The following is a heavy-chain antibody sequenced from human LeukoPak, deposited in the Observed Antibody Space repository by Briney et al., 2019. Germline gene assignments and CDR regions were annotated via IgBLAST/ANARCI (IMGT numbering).Heavy chain of an antibody. V-gene: IGHV3-9*01. Sequence: GGSLRLSCAASGFTFDDYAMHWVRQAPGKGLEWVSGISWNSGSIGYADSVKGRFTISGDNAKNSLYLQMNSLRAEDTALYYCAKADSAHYYDSSGLDYWGQGTLVTVSS. CDR3: AKADSAHYYDSSGLDY. CDR1: GFTFDDYA. D-gene: IGHD3-22*01. J-gene: IGHJ4*02. CDR2: ISWNSGSI.